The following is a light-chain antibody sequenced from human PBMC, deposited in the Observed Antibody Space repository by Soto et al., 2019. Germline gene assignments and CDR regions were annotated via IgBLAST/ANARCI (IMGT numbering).Light chain of an antibody. Sequence: VMTQSPTTLSVSPGERATLSCRASQSVSSNLAWFQQKPGQAPRLLIYDASTRATGIPARFSGSGSGTEFTLIISSLQSEDFAVYYCQQYNNWWTFGQGTKVEIK. CDR1: QSVSSN. J-gene: IGKJ1*01. CDR3: QQYNNWWT. CDR2: DAS. V-gene: IGKV3-15*01.